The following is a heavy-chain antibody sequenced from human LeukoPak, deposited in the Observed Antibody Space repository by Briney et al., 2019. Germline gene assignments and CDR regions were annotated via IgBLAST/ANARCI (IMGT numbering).Heavy chain of an antibody. CDR3: ARYGDY. J-gene: IGHJ4*02. Sequence: PGGSLRPSCAASGFTFSSYEMIWVRQAPGKGLEWVSYISSSGSTMYYADSAKGRFTISRDNAKNSLYLQMNSLRAEDTAVYYCARYGDYWGQGTLVTVSS. D-gene: IGHD4-17*01. V-gene: IGHV3-48*03. CDR2: ISSSGSTM. CDR1: GFTFSSYE.